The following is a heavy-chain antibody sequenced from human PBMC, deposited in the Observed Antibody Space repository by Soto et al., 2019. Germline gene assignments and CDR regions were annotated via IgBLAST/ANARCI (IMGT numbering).Heavy chain of an antibody. Sequence: PSETLSLTCTVSGVSISSVSISSNYWSWIRQSPGKGLEWIASVQHSGSTSCRPSFRSRVTISVDTPKNQFSLRLRSVTAADTAVYFCARIPYSSASFDYWGQGNLVTVSS. J-gene: IGHJ4*02. D-gene: IGHD6-19*01. CDR1: GVSISSVSISSNY. V-gene: IGHV4-61*01. CDR3: ARIPYSSASFDY. CDR2: VQHSGST.